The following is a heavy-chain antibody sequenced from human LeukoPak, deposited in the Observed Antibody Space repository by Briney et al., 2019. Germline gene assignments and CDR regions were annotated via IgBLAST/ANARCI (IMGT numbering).Heavy chain of an antibody. CDR3: ARSDYYGSGNYGRFDP. V-gene: IGHV3-48*03. CDR1: GFTFSSHE. Sequence: PGRSLRPSCAASGFTFSSHEMNWVRQAPGKGLEWISYISFGSSTVYYADSVKGRFTISRDNAKNSLYLQMNSLRAEDTAVYYCARSDYYGSGNYGRFDPWGQGTLVTVSS. D-gene: IGHD3-10*01. J-gene: IGHJ5*02. CDR2: ISFGSSTV.